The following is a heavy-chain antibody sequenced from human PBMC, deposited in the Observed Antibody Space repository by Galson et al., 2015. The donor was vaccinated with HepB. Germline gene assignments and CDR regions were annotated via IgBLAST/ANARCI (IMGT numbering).Heavy chain of an antibody. D-gene: IGHD2-2*01. CDR2: ISWNSGSI. Sequence: SLRLSCAASGFTFDDYAMHWVRHAPGKGLEWVSGISWNSGSIGYADSVKGRFTISRDNAKNSLYLQMNSLRAEDTALYYCAREVPAARYHGMDVWGQGTTVTVSS. CDR3: AREVPAARYHGMDV. J-gene: IGHJ6*02. CDR1: GFTFDDYA. V-gene: IGHV3-9*01.